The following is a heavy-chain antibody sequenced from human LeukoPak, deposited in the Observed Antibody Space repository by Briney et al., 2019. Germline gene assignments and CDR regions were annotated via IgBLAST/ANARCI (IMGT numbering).Heavy chain of an antibody. CDR1: GFTFSSYG. CDR2: IWYDGSNK. CDR3: ARDSAGLLWFGEYLDY. V-gene: IGHV3-33*01. D-gene: IGHD3-10*01. J-gene: IGHJ4*02. Sequence: AGGSLRHSCAASGFTFSSYGMHWVRQAPGKGLEWVAVIWYDGSNKYYADSAKGRFTISRDNPKNTLYLQMNSLRAEDTAVYYCARDSAGLLWFGEYLDYWGQGTLVTVSS.